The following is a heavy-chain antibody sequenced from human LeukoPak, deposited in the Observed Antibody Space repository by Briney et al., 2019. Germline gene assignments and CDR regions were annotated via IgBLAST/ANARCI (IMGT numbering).Heavy chain of an antibody. CDR3: AKDLATMTTVTTFFGY. J-gene: IGHJ4*02. CDR1: GFTFSSYA. Sequence: GGSLRLSCAASGFTFSSYAMSWVRQAPGKGLEWVSAISCSGGSTYYADSVKGRFTISRDNSKNTLYLQMNSLRAEDTAVYYCAKDLATMTTVTTFFGYWGQGTLVTVSS. CDR2: ISCSGGST. V-gene: IGHV3-23*01. D-gene: IGHD4-17*01.